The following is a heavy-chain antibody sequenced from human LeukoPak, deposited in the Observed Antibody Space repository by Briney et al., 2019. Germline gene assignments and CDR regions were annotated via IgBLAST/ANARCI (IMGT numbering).Heavy chain of an antibody. D-gene: IGHD1/OR15-1a*01. CDR1: GFTFSGHY. J-gene: IGHJ4*02. Sequence: GGSLRLSCTAPGFTFSGHYANWIRQTPEKGLEWISYIDLSSSTIYYADSVKGRFTISRDNAQNSLYLQMNSLRAEDTAVYYCARLNWHSGYYFDYWGQGSPVTVSS. V-gene: IGHV3-69-1*02. CDR3: ARLNWHSGYYFDY. CDR2: IDLSSSTI.